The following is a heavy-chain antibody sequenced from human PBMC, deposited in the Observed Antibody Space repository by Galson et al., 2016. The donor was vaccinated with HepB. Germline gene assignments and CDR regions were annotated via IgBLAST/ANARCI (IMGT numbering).Heavy chain of an antibody. CDR2: MSPSGNT. Sequence: TLSLTCTVSGVSISSGPYHWTWIRQPAGKGLEWIGHMSPSGNTDYNPSLRSRVTISLDTSKKQFSLRLSSVTAVDTAVYYCARAQSAGFGMIVVPDALDIWGQGTMVAVSS. CDR1: GVSISSGPYH. V-gene: IGHV4-61*09. J-gene: IGHJ3*02. D-gene: IGHD2-21*01. CDR3: ARAQSAGFGMIVVPDALDI.